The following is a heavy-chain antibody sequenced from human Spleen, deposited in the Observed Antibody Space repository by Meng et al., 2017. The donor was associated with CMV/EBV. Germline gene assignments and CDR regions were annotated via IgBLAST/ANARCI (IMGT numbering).Heavy chain of an antibody. V-gene: IGHV4-34*01. Sequence: GSLRLSCAVYGGSLSGYYWSWIRQPPGKGLEWIGEISHLESTNYNPSLKSRVTISKDTPNNQVSLKVSSLTAADTAVHYCARGGYGDYRVMDCWGQGTTVTVSS. J-gene: IGHJ6*02. CDR2: ISHLEST. D-gene: IGHD4-17*01. CDR1: GGSLSGYY. CDR3: ARGGYGDYRVMDC.